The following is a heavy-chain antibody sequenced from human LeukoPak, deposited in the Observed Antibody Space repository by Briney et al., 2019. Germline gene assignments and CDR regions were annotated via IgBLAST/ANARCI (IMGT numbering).Heavy chain of an antibody. CDR2: IDGSSSRI. D-gene: IGHD3-3*01. V-gene: IGHV3-11*01. J-gene: IGHJ3*02. CDR3: ASRVAFDI. Sequence: GGSLRLSCAASGFTFSDYYMSWIRQAPGKGLEWVSYIDGSSSRINYADSVKGRFTISRDNAKNSLFLQMNSLTVEDTAIYYCASRVAFDIWGLGTMVTVSS. CDR1: GFTFSDYY.